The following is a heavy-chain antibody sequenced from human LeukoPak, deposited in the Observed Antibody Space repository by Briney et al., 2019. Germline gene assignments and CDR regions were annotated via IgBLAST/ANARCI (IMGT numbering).Heavy chain of an antibody. Sequence: SETLSLTCTVSGGSISSGSYYWSWIRQPAGKGLEWIGRIYTSGSTNYNPSLKSRVTISVDTSKNQFSLKLSSVTAADTAVYYCARDSYGSGSYWGQGTLVTVSS. CDR1: GGSISSGSYY. J-gene: IGHJ4*02. D-gene: IGHD3-10*01. V-gene: IGHV4-61*02. CDR3: ARDSYGSGSY. CDR2: IYTSGST.